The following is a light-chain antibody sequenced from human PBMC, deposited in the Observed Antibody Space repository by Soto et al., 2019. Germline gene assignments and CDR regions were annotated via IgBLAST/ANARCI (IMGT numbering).Light chain of an antibody. CDR2: TAS. CDR3: QHYDSSSGHT. V-gene: IGKV3-20*01. J-gene: IGKJ2*01. Sequence: EVVLTQSPATLSLSPGERATLSCRASQTIRSNFLTWYQQKPGQAPRLLIYTASTRAAGIPDRFSGSGSGTDFTLPISRLEPEDFAVYYCQHYDSSSGHTFGQGPKLQIK. CDR1: QTIRSNF.